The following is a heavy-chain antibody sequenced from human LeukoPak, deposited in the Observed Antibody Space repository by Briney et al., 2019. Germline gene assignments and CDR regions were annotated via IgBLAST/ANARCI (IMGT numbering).Heavy chain of an antibody. V-gene: IGHV3-30*03. D-gene: IGHD3-10*01. CDR2: ISYDGSNK. CDR3: ASEVLVRGSDAFDI. J-gene: IGHJ3*02. CDR1: GFTFSSYG. Sequence: GRSLRLSCAASGFTFSSYGMHWVRQAPGKGLEWVAVISYDGSNKYYADSVKGRFTISRDNSKNTLYLQMNSLRAEDTAVYYCASEVLVRGSDAFDIWGQGTMVTVSS.